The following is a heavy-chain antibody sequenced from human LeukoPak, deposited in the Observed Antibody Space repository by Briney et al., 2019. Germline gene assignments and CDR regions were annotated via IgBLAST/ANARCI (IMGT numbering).Heavy chain of an antibody. CDR2: ISGRSNNT. CDR1: GFIFSNYA. D-gene: IGHD3-9*01. Sequence: PGGSLRLSCAASGFIFSNYAMYWVRQAPGKGLEWVSAISGRSNNTYYADSVKGRFTISRDSSKNTLYLQMNSLRANDTAVYYCAKWGDYDVLTGYYVSVFWGQGTLVTVSS. CDR3: AKWGDYDVLTGYYVSVF. V-gene: IGHV3-23*01. J-gene: IGHJ4*02.